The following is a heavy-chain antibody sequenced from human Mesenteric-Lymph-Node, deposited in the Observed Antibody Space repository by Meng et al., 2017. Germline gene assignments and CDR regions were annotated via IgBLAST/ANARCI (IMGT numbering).Heavy chain of an antibody. Sequence: GESLKISCAASGFTFSSYWMSWVRQAPGKGLEWVANRKQDGSEKYYVDSVKGRFTISRDNAKNSLYLQMNSLRAEDPAVYYCARVTYGDYSAEDFHYWGQGTLVTVSS. CDR2: RKQDGSEK. CDR3: ARVTYGDYSAEDFHY. D-gene: IGHD4-17*01. V-gene: IGHV3-7*01. CDR1: GFTFSSYW. J-gene: IGHJ1*01.